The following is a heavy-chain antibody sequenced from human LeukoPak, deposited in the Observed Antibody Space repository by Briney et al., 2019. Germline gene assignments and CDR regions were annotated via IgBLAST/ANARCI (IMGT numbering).Heavy chain of an antibody. Sequence: ASVKVSCKASGYTFATYGFCWVRQAPGHGLEWKGWISANTGKTDYAQKFQGRVTMTTDTSTSTAYMELRSLRPDDTAVYYCAKVAGDRMDYWGQGTLLTVSS. CDR3: AKVAGDRMDY. J-gene: IGHJ4*02. V-gene: IGHV1-18*01. CDR2: ISANTGKT. D-gene: IGHD6-13*01. CDR1: GYTFATYG.